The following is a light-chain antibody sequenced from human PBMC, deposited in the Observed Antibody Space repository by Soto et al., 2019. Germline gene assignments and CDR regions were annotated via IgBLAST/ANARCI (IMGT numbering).Light chain of an antibody. Sequence: EIVLTQSPATLSLSPGERATLSCRASQSVSSYLAWYQQKPGQAPRLLIYDASNRATGIPARFSGSGSGTNSTPTISSLEPEDFPVYYCQKRTNWPPITSGQGTRREIK. CDR3: QKRTNWPPIT. J-gene: IGKJ5*01. CDR2: DAS. CDR1: QSVSSY. V-gene: IGKV3-11*01.